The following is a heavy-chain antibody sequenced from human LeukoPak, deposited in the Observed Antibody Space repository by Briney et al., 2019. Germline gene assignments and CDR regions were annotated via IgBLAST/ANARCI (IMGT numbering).Heavy chain of an antibody. J-gene: IGHJ4*02. CDR3: ARDDSNGIDY. D-gene: IGHD6-19*01. CDR2: ISSDGSST. Sequence: GGSLRLSCVASEFTFRYYWTYWARHAPRHGLGAVSRISSDGSSTTYEESVKGQFTITRDNAKNTLYLQMNSLRAEDTAIYYCARDDSNGIDYWGQGTLVTVSS. V-gene: IGHV3-74*01. CDR1: EFTFRYYW.